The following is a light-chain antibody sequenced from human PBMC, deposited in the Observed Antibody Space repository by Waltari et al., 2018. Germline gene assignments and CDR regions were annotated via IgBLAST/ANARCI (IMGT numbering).Light chain of an antibody. CDR1: ENVRNY. CDR2: DAV. J-gene: IGKJ3*01. V-gene: IGKV1-39*01. CDR3: QQSYTTPLFT. Sequence: DIQMTQSPSSLSASVGDRVTITCRASENVRNYLTWYQQKPGKAPELLIFDAVTLQGGVPSRFSASGSGTDFTLTISSLQPEDFATYYCQQSYTTPLFTFGPGTKVDVK.